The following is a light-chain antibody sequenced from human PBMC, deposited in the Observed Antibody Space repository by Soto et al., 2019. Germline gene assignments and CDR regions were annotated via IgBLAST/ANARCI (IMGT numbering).Light chain of an antibody. Sequence: DIQVIQSPSSLSASVGDRVTITCRASLRIRTYLNWYQQKPGKAPKLLIYGASTLQSGVPLRFSGRGSGTDFTLIISSLEPEDSATYYCQQSHSTPLTFGGGTKLEI. CDR2: GAS. CDR3: QQSHSTPLT. CDR1: LRIRTY. J-gene: IGKJ4*01. V-gene: IGKV1-39*01.